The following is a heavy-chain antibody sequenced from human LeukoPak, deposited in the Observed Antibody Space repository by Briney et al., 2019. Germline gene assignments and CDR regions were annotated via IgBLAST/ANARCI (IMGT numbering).Heavy chain of an antibody. V-gene: IGHV3-74*01. Sequence: GGSLRLSCAASGFTFTSHWMHWVRQAPGRGLEWVSRITSDGKSTIDADSVKGRFTVSRDNAKNTVYLQMNSLRAEDTAVYYCARELPTIIVGATSFDYWGQGTLVTVSS. D-gene: IGHD1-26*01. CDR2: ITSDGKST. J-gene: IGHJ4*02. CDR3: ARELPTIIVGATSFDY. CDR1: GFTFTSHW.